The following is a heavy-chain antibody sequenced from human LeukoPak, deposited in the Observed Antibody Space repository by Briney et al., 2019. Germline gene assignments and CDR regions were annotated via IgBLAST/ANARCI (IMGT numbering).Heavy chain of an antibody. CDR3: ARTGGSYYFDY. V-gene: IGHV4-34*01. J-gene: IGHJ4*02. Sequence: SETLSLTCAVYGGSFSGYYWSWIRQPPGKGLEWIGEINHSGSTNYNPSLKSRVTISVDTSKNQFSLKLSSVTAADTAVYYCARTGGSYYFDYWGQGTLVTVSS. D-gene: IGHD1-26*01. CDR1: GGSFSGYY. CDR2: INHSGST.